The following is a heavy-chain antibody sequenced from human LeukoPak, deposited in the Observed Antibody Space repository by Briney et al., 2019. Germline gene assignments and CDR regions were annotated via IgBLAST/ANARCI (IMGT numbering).Heavy chain of an antibody. CDR2: INHSGST. J-gene: IGHJ5*01. D-gene: IGHD2/OR15-2a*01. Sequence: SETLSLTCAVYGGSFSGYYWSWIRQPPGKGLEWIGEINHSGSTNYNPSLKSRVTISVETSKKQFSLKLSSVTAADTAVYYCARRVLWFGSWGQGTLVTVSS. CDR3: ARRVLWFGS. V-gene: IGHV4-34*01. CDR1: GGSFSGYY.